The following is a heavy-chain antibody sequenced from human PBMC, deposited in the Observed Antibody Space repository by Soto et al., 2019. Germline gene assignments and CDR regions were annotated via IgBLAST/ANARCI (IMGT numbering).Heavy chain of an antibody. Sequence: PGGSLRLSCAASGFTFGSYAMNWVRQAPGKGLEWVSGISYSGGSTYYADSVKDRFTVSRDNSKDTLYLLMNSLRAEDTAVYYCAKDHFIDYWGQGTLVTVSS. J-gene: IGHJ4*01. CDR1: GFTFGSYA. D-gene: IGHD3-16*02. V-gene: IGHV3-23*01. CDR2: ISYSGGST. CDR3: AKDHFIDY.